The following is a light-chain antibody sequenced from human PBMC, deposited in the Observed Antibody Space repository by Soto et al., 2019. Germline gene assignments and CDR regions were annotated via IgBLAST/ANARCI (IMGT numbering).Light chain of an antibody. CDR3: SLYASTNTFM. Sequence: QSVLTQPASVSGSPGQSITIFCTGTSSDIGRYNLVSWYQQHPGKPPKLMIYEATKRPSGVSNRFSGSKSGNTASLTISGLQAEDEADYYCSLYASTNTFMFGGGTQLTVL. CDR1: SSDIGRYNL. CDR2: EAT. V-gene: IGLV2-23*02. J-gene: IGLJ3*02.